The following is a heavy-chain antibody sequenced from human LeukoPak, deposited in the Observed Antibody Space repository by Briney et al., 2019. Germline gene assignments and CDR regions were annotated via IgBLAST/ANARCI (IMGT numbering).Heavy chain of an antibody. Sequence: PGGSLRLSCAASGFTFSSYAMSWVRQAPGKGLEWVSAISGSGGSTYYADSVKGRFTISRDNSKNTLYLQMNSLRAEDTAVYYCATSLTYQLLSYNLPWPFDIWGQGTMVTVSS. V-gene: IGHV3-23*01. D-gene: IGHD2-2*01. CDR1: GFTFSSYA. CDR2: ISGSGGST. J-gene: IGHJ3*02. CDR3: ATSLTYQLLSYNLPWPFDI.